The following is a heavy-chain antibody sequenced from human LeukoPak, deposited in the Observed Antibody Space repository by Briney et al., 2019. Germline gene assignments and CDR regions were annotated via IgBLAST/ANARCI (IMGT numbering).Heavy chain of an antibody. CDR2: FDPEDGET. CDR1: GYTLTELS. V-gene: IGHV1-24*01. Sequence: ASVKVSCKVSGYTLTELSMHWVRQAPGKGLEWMGGFDPEDGETIYAQKFQGRVTMTEDTSTDTAYMELSSLRSEDTAVYYCARDYGRSSSSEVWFDPWGQGTLVTVSS. J-gene: IGHJ5*02. D-gene: IGHD6-6*01. CDR3: ARDYGRSSSSEVWFDP.